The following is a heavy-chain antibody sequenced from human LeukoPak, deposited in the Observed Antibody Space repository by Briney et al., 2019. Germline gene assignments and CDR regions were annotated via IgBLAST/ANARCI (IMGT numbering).Heavy chain of an antibody. CDR3: AREGELSPKYYFDY. CDR1: GFTFSSYA. CDR2: ISYDGSNK. Sequence: GGSLRLSCAASGFTFSSYAMHWVRQAPGKGPEWVAVISYDGSNKYYADSVKGRLTISRDNSKNTLYLQMNSLRAEDTAVYYCAREGELSPKYYFDYWGQGTLVTVSS. D-gene: IGHD3-16*02. J-gene: IGHJ4*02. V-gene: IGHV3-30*04.